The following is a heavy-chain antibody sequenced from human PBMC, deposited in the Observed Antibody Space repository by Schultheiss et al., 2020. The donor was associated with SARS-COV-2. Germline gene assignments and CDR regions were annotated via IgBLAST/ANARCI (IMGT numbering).Heavy chain of an antibody. CDR1: GFTFSDYY. CDR3: ARSDYYDSSGSPDY. D-gene: IGHD3-22*01. V-gene: IGHV3-11*04. J-gene: IGHJ4*02. Sequence: GGSLRLSCAASGFTFSDYYMSWIRQAPGKGLEWVSYISSSGSTIYYADSVKGRFTISRDNSKNTLYLQMNSLRAEDTAVYYCARSDYYDSSGSPDYWGQGTLVTVSS. CDR2: ISSSGSTI.